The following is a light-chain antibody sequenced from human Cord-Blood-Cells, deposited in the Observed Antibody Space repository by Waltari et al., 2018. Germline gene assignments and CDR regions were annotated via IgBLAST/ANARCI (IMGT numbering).Light chain of an antibody. CDR1: ISSLGGYNS. J-gene: IGLJ1*01. CDR3: SSYTSSSTYV. V-gene: IGLV2-14*01. Sequence: QSALTQPASVSGSPGQSITISCTGTISSLGGYNSVPWYQQHPGKAPKLMIYDVSNRPSGVSNRFSGSKSGNTASLTISGLQAEDEADYYCSSYTSSSTYVFGTGTKVTVL. CDR2: DVS.